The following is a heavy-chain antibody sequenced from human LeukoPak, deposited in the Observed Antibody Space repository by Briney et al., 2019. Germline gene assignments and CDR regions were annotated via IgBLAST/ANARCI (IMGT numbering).Heavy chain of an antibody. J-gene: IGHJ4*02. D-gene: IGHD1-26*01. CDR3: ARGGNYGHFDY. Sequence: GGSLRLSCAASGFTFSRHNMNWVRQAPGKGLEWVSSISSSSSYIYYADSVKGRFTISRDNARNSLYLQMNSLRAEDTAVYYCARGGNYGHFDYWGQGTLVTVSS. CDR1: GFTFSRHN. CDR2: ISSSSSYI. V-gene: IGHV3-21*01.